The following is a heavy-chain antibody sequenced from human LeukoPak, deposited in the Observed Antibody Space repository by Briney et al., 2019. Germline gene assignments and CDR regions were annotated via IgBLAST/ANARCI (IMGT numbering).Heavy chain of an antibody. V-gene: IGHV3-48*02. CDR3: ARGAPSGSYYGY. CDR1: GFTFSSYS. J-gene: IGHJ4*02. Sequence: GGSLRLSCAASGFTFSSYSMNWVRQAPGKGLEWVSYISSSSSTIYYADSVKGRFTTSRDNAKNSLYLQMNSLRDEDTAVYYCARGAPSGSYYGYWGQGTLVTVSS. CDR2: ISSSSSTI. D-gene: IGHD1-26*01.